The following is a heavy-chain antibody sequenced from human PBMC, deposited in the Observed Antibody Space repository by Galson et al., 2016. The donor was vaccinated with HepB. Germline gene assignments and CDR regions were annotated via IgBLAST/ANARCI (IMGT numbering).Heavy chain of an antibody. D-gene: IGHD2-8*01. CDR3: ARGYTSGVPFW. CDR1: GFLVNSNY. CDR2: MYSGGSK. V-gene: IGHV3-53*01. J-gene: IGHJ4*02. Sequence: SLRLSCAVSGFLVNSNYMTWVRLAPGKGLEWVAIMYSGGSKRYAGSVKGRVTISRDTSSQTLFLEVSDLRAEDTGIYYCARGYTSGVPFWWGQGTLVTVSS.